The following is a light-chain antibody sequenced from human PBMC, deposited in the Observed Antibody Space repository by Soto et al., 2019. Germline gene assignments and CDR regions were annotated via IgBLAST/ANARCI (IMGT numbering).Light chain of an antibody. CDR3: QKYDIAPRT. Sequence: DTPMTHSPSSLSASLGDRVTITCRASQDINTYLAWYQQRPGKVPKLLIYAASTLQSGVPSRFSGSGSVTDFTLTISSLQPEDVATYYCQKYDIAPRTFRGRTRVEIK. CDR2: AAS. CDR1: QDINTY. J-gene: IGKJ4*01. V-gene: IGKV1-27*01.